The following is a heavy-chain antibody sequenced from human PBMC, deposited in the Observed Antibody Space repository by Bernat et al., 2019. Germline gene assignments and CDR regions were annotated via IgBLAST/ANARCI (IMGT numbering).Heavy chain of an antibody. Sequence: EVQLVESGGGLVQPGGSLKLSCAVSGFTFSGAAIHWVRQASGNGLEWVGRIRSKANNYEAECAASVKGRFTISRDDSKNTAYLQMNSLQTEDTAVYYCVRRRTDDSSGYFDYWGQGTLVTVSS. D-gene: IGHD3-22*01. J-gene: IGHJ4*02. CDR3: VRRRTDDSSGYFDY. V-gene: IGHV3-73*01. CDR1: GFTFSGAA. CDR2: IRSKANNYEA.